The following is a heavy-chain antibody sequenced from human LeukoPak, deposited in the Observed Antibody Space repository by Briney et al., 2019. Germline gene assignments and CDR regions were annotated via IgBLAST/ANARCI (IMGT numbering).Heavy chain of an antibody. CDR2: IYYSGTT. V-gene: IGHV4-59*12. CDR3: ARDPGNCSSTSCYSWFDP. J-gene: IGHJ5*02. Sequence: SETLSLTCTVSGGSISSYYWSWIRQPPGKGLEWIGYIYYSGTTNYNPSLKSRVTISVDTSKNQFSLKLSSVTAADTAVYYCARDPGNCSSTSCYSWFDPWGQGTLVTVSS. D-gene: IGHD2-2*01. CDR1: GGSISSYY.